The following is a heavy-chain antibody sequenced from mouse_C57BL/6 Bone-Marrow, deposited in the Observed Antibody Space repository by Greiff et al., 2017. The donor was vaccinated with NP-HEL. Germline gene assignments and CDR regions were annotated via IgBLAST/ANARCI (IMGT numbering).Heavy chain of an antibody. CDR3: ARGSSYDYAMDY. V-gene: IGHV1-69*01. CDR2: IDPSDSYT. Sequence: QVQLQQPGAELVMPGASVKLSCKASGYTFTSYWMHWVKQRPGQGLEWIGEIDPSDSYTNYNQKFKGKSTLTVDKSSSTAYMQLSGLTSEDSAGYYCARGSSYDYAMDYWGQGTAVTVSS. J-gene: IGHJ4*01. CDR1: GYTFTSYW. D-gene: IGHD1-1*01.